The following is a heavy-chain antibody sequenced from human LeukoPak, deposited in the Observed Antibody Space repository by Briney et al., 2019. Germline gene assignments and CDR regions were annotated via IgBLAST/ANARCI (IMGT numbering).Heavy chain of an antibody. CDR1: GYTFTDYY. CDR2: INPRDGGT. V-gene: IGHV1-2*02. J-gene: IGHJ4*02. D-gene: IGHD2-15*01. CDR3: AREGNGLLSKDLDY. Sequence: SVKVSCKGSGYTFTDYYLHWVRQAPGQGLEWVGYINPRDGGTSSPPNFRGRVTMTTDASSSTVYMELSRLTSDDTAIYYCAREGNGLLSKDLDYWGQGTLVTVSS.